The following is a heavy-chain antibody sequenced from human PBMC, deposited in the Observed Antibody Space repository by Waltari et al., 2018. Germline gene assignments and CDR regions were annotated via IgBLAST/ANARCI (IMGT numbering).Heavy chain of an antibody. CDR1: EFSFSNYG. J-gene: IGHJ3*02. D-gene: IGHD5-12*01. CDR3: AREGEMMATTGDAFDI. Sequence: QVQLVESGGGVVQPGRSQRLSCAASEFSFSNYGMHWVRQAPGKGREWVGFIWYDGSNKYYADSVKGRFTISRDNYKNTLYLEMNSLRAEDTAVYYCAREGEMMATTGDAFDIWGQGTMVTVSS. V-gene: IGHV3-33*01. CDR2: IWYDGSNK.